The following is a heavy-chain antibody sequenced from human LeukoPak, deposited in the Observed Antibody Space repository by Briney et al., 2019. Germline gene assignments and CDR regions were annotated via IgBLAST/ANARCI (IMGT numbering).Heavy chain of an antibody. J-gene: IGHJ4*02. Sequence: GGSLRLSCAASGFTFSSYAMHWVRQAPGKGLEWVAVISYDGSNKYYADSVKGRFTISRDNSKNTLYLQMNSLRAEDTAVYNCARDPYSSSEGGLDYWGQGTLVTVSS. CDR2: ISYDGSNK. D-gene: IGHD6-13*01. V-gene: IGHV3-30*04. CDR3: ARDPYSSSEGGLDY. CDR1: GFTFSSYA.